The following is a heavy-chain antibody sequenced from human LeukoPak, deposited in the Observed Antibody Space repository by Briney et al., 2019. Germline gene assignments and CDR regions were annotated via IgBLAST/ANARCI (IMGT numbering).Heavy chain of an antibody. D-gene: IGHD3-22*01. CDR2: IKQGESER. V-gene: IGHV3-7*04. CDR1: EFTFRSYR. J-gene: IGHJ3*02. CDR3: ARGDNSAFDI. Sequence: GGSLGLSCAASEFTFRSYRMSWVRQAPGKGLEWVASIKQGESERYYVDSVNGRFTISRDNAKNSLYLQMNSLRAEDTAVYYCARGDNSAFDIWGQGTMVTVSS.